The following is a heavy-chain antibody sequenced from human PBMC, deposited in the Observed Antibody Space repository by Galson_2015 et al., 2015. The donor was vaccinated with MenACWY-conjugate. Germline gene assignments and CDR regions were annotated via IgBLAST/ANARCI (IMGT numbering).Heavy chain of an antibody. CDR1: GFTFTGYE. V-gene: IGHV3-48*03. J-gene: IGHJ6*03. CDR3: ARVATWIHQYYYYMDV. Sequence: SLRLSCAASGFTFTGYEFNWVRQAPGKGLEWLSCISKSGSPIYYADSVKGRFAISRDNTKKSLFLQMNSLTAGDTAVYYCARVATWIHQYYYYMDVWGKGTTVTVSS. D-gene: IGHD5-18*01. CDR2: ISKSGSPI.